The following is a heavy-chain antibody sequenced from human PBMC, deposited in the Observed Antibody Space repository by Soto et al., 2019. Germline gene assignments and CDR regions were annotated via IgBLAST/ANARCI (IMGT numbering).Heavy chain of an antibody. CDR2: IIPIFGTA. CDR3: AGGGIAARPYYYYSGMDV. Sequence: QVQLVQSGAEVNKPGSSVKVSCKASGGTFSSYAISWVRQSPGQGLEWRGGIIPIFGTANYAQKFQGIVMITADESSSIGDMELSSLRSEDTDVYYCAGGGIAARPYYYYSGMDVWGQGTTVTVSS. V-gene: IGHV1-69*01. CDR1: GGTFSSYA. J-gene: IGHJ6*02. D-gene: IGHD6-6*01.